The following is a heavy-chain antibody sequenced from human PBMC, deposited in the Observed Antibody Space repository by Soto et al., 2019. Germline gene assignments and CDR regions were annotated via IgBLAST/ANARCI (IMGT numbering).Heavy chain of an antibody. CDR3: ARGSEYSYGNHYYGMDG. CDR2: INSDGGTT. D-gene: IGHD5-18*01. J-gene: IGHJ6*01. CDR1: RFMFSSYW. V-gene: IGHV3-74*01. Sequence: PVGSLRLSCAASRFMFSSYWMHWVRQAPGKGLVWVSRINSDGGTTTYADSVKGRFTISRDNAKNTLYLQMNSLRAEDTAVYYCARGSEYSYGNHYYGMDGCGQGTTGRVAS.